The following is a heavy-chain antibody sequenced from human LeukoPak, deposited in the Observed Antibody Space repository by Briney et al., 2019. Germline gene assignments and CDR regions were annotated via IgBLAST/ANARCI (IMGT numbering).Heavy chain of an antibody. J-gene: IGHJ3*02. V-gene: IGHV3-9*03. CDR2: ISWNSGSI. CDR3: AKSAGRGPQTPFDI. CDR1: GFTFDDYA. Sequence: PGGSLRLSCAASGFTFDDYAMHWVRQAPGKGLEWVSGISWNSGSIGYADSVKGRFTISRDNAKNSLYLQMNSLRAEDMALYYCAKSAGRGPQTPFDIWGQGTMVTVSS. D-gene: IGHD1-26*01.